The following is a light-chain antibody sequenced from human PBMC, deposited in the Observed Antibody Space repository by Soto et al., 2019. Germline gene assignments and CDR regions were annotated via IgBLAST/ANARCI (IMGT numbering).Light chain of an antibody. Sequence: IVLTQSPGTLSLSPGERATLSCRASQSVNSNHLAWYQHKPGQAPRLLIYGASSRATATPDRFSGSGSGTDFTLTISRLEPEDFAVYYCQHYGYSAGTFGQGTKVEL. V-gene: IGKV3-20*01. J-gene: IGKJ1*01. CDR1: QSVNSNH. CDR3: QHYGYSAGT. CDR2: GAS.